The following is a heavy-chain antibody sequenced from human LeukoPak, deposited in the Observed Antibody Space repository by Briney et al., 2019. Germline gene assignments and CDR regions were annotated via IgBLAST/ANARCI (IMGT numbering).Heavy chain of an antibody. Sequence: ASVTVSCKASGYTFTSYGISWVRQAPGQGLEWMGWISAYNGNTNYAQKLQGRVTMTTDTPTSTAYMELRSLRSDDTAVYYCARAYCSGGSCYFLDYWGQGTLVTVSS. CDR2: ISAYNGNT. V-gene: IGHV1-18*01. CDR1: GYTFTSYG. D-gene: IGHD2-15*01. J-gene: IGHJ4*02. CDR3: ARAYCSGGSCYFLDY.